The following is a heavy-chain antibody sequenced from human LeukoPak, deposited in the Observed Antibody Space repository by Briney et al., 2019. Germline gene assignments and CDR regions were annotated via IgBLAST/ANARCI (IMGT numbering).Heavy chain of an antibody. Sequence: GGSLRLSCAASGFTFSSYGMHWVRQAPGKGLEWVAVIWYDGSNKYYADSVKGRFTISRDNSKNTLYLQMNSLRAEDTAVYYCARASYDSSGYGAFDIWGQETMVTVSS. D-gene: IGHD3-22*01. CDR3: ARASYDSSGYGAFDI. CDR1: GFTFSSYG. CDR2: IWYDGSNK. J-gene: IGHJ3*02. V-gene: IGHV3-33*01.